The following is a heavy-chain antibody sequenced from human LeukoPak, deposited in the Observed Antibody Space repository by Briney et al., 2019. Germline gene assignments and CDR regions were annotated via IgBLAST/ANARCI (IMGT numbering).Heavy chain of an antibody. CDR2: ISYDGSNK. V-gene: IGHV3-30*03. D-gene: IGHD3-10*01. CDR1: GFTFSSYG. Sequence: PGRSLRLSCAASGFTFSSYGMHWVRQAPGKGLEWVAVISYDGSNKYYADSVKGRFTISRDNSKNTLYLQMNSLRTEDTAVYYCARDGPGGSYSIADYWGQGTLVTVSS. J-gene: IGHJ4*02. CDR3: ARDGPGGSYSIADY.